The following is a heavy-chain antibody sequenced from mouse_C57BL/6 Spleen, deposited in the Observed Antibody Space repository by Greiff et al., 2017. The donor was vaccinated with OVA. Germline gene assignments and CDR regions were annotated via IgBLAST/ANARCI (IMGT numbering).Heavy chain of an antibody. D-gene: IGHD1-1*01. CDR1: GYTFTDYE. Sequence: QVQLQQSGAELVRPGASVTLSCKASGYTFTDYEMHWVKQTPVHGLEWIGAIDPETGGTAYNQKFKGKAILTADKSSSTAYMELRSLTSEDSAVYYCTREGFITTVVGLDYWGQGTTLIVSS. CDR3: TREGFITTVVGLDY. CDR2: IDPETGGT. V-gene: IGHV1-15*01. J-gene: IGHJ2*01.